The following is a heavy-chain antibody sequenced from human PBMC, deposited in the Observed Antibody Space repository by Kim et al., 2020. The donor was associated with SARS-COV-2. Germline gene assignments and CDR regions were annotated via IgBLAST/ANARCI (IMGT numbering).Heavy chain of an antibody. CDR2: IPPRGGNT. V-gene: IGHV1-46*03. CDR3: ARDLTVTTQYYYYYYGMDV. D-gene: IGHD4-17*01. J-gene: IGHJ6*02. Sequence: RGTIPPRGGNTSYAQKFQGRVTMTRDTSTSTVYMELSSLRSEDTAVYYCARDLTVTTQYYYYYYGMDVWGQGTTVTVSS.